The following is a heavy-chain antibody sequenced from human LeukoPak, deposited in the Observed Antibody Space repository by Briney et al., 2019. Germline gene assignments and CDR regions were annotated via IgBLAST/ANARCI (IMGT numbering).Heavy chain of an antibody. CDR3: ASAYCGGDCYSDY. D-gene: IGHD2-21*02. J-gene: IGHJ4*02. V-gene: IGHV3-74*01. CDR1: GFTFSSYW. Sequence: GGSLRLSCAASGFTFSSYWMHWVRQAPGKGLVWVSRINSDGSSTSYADSVRGRLTISRDNAKNTLYLQMNSLRAEDTAVYYCASAYCGGDCYSDYWGQGTLVTVSS. CDR2: INSDGSST.